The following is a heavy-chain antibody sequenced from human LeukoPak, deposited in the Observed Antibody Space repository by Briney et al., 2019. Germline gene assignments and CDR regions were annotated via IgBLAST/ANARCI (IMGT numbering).Heavy chain of an antibody. CDR2: ISGSGGST. V-gene: IGHV3-23*01. CDR1: GFTFSGYV. Sequence: PGGSLRLSCAASGFTFSGYVMTWVRQPPGKGLQWVADISGSGGSTYYADSVKGRFSISRDNSKNTLYLQLDSLRAEDTAGYYCAKNYERGRYDSFDVWAQGSWVTVSS. J-gene: IGHJ3*01. D-gene: IGHD3-3*01. CDR3: AKNYERGRYDSFDV.